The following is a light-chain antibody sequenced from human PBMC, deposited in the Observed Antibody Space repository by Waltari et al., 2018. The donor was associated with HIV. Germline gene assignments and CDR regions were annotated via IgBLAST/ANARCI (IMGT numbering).Light chain of an antibody. Sequence: EIELTQSPATLSLSPGERATLSCRASQSFSRNLAWYQQKPGQAPRLLIYGASTRATGIPARFSGSESGTEFTLTISSLQSEDFAVYYCQQYDGWPLTFGGGTKVEI. CDR3: QQYDGWPLT. V-gene: IGKV3-15*01. CDR1: QSFSRN. J-gene: IGKJ4*01. CDR2: GAS.